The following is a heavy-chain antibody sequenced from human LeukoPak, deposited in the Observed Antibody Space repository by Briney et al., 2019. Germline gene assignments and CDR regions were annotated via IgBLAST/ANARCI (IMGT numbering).Heavy chain of an antibody. Sequence: GGSLRLSCAASGFTFSSYAMSWVRQAPGKGLEWVSAISGSGGTTYYADSVKGRFTISRDNSKNTLYLQMNSLRAEDTAIYYCAKEQGLLYAYFDYWGQGTLVTVSS. V-gene: IGHV3-23*01. J-gene: IGHJ4*02. CDR1: GFTFSSYA. CDR2: ISGSGGTT. CDR3: AKEQGLLYAYFDY. D-gene: IGHD2-2*02.